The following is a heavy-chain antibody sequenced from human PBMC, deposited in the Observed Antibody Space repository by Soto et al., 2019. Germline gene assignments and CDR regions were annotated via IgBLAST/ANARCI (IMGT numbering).Heavy chain of an antibody. V-gene: IGHV3-9*01. CDR2: ISWNSGSI. Sequence: GGSLRLSCAASGFTFDDYAMHWVRQAPGKGLEWVSGISWNSGSIGYADSVKGRFTISRDNAKNSLYLQMNSLRAEDTALYYCAKDGVVVVAATPDYFDYWGQGTLVTVSS. CDR3: AKDGVVVVAATPDYFDY. CDR1: GFTFDDYA. D-gene: IGHD2-15*01. J-gene: IGHJ4*02.